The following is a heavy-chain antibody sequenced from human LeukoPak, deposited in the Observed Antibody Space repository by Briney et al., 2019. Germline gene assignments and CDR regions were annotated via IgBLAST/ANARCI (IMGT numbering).Heavy chain of an antibody. CDR3: ARQSQEYYYYYMDV. J-gene: IGHJ6*03. V-gene: IGHV4-39*01. CDR2: IYYSGST. CDR1: GGSISSSSYY. Sequence: PSETLSLTCTDSGGSISSSSYYWGWIRQPPGKGLEWIGSIYYSGSTYYNPSLKSRVTISVDTSKNQFSLKLSSVTAADTAVYYCARQSQEYYYYYMDVWGKGTTVTVSS.